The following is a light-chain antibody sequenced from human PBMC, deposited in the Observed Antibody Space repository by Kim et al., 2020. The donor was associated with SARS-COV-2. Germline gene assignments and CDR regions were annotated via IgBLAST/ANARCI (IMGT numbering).Light chain of an antibody. CDR1: KLGDKY. CDR3: QAWDSSTVV. Sequence: SVSRGQTASITCSGDKLGDKYACWYQQKPGQSPMLVIYQDSKRPSGIPERFSGSNSGNTATLTISGTQAMDEADYYCQAWDSSTVVFGGGTQLTVL. V-gene: IGLV3-1*01. J-gene: IGLJ2*01. CDR2: QDS.